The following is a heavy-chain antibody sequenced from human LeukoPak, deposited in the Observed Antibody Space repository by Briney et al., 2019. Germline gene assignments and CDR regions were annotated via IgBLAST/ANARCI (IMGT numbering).Heavy chain of an antibody. Sequence: SETLSLTCTVSGGSVSSGSYYWSWIRQPPGKGLEWIGHIYHTGSTNYNPSLKSRVTISLDTSKNQFSLKLTSVSAADTAVYYCARDVRTINVLTGYYKPYYFDYWGQGTLVTVSS. D-gene: IGHD3-9*01. CDR2: IYHTGST. V-gene: IGHV4-61*01. J-gene: IGHJ4*02. CDR3: ARDVRTINVLTGYYKPYYFDY. CDR1: GGSVSSGSYY.